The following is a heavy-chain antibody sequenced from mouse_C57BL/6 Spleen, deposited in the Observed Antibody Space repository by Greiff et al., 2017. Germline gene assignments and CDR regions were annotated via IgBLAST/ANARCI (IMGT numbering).Heavy chain of an antibody. J-gene: IGHJ4*01. D-gene: IGHD2-1*01. CDR1: GYTFTDYE. CDR2: IDPETGGT. CDR3: TRFSLTTRAIDY. V-gene: IGHV1-15*01. Sequence: VQLQESGAELVRPGASVTLSCKASGYTFTDYEMHWVKQTPVHGLEWIGAIDPETGGTAYNQKFKGKAILTADKSSSTAYMELRSLTSEDSTVYYCTRFSLTTRAIDYWRQGTSDTVSS.